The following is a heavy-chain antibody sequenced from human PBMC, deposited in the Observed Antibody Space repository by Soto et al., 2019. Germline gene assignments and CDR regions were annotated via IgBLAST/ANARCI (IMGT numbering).Heavy chain of an antibody. CDR2: IWYDGSNK. Sequence: QVQLVESGGGVVQPGRSLRLSCAASGFTFSSYGMHWVRQAPGKGLEWVAVIWYDGSNKYYADSVKGRFTISRDNSKNTLYLQMNSLRAEDTAVYYCARDGEWEPWERVFDYWGQGTLVTVSS. J-gene: IGHJ4*02. V-gene: IGHV3-33*01. CDR3: ARDGEWEPWERVFDY. D-gene: IGHD1-26*01. CDR1: GFTFSSYG.